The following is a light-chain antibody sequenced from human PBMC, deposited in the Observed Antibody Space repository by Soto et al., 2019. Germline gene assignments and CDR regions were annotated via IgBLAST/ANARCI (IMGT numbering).Light chain of an antibody. V-gene: IGKV1-27*01. J-gene: IGKJ1*01. CDR3: QKYNSAPWT. CDR2: ASS. CDR1: QGISNY. Sequence: DIQMTQSPSSLSASVGDRVTITCRASQGISNYLAWYQQQPGKVPKLLIYASSTLQSGVPSRFSGSGSGTDFTLTITSLQPEDVATYYCQKYNSAPWTFGQGTKVEIK.